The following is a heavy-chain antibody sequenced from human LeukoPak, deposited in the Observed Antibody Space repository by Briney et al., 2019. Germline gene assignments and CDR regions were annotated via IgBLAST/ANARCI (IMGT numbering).Heavy chain of an antibody. Sequence: SVKVSCKASGGTFSSYAISWVRQAPGQGREWMGRIIPILGIANYAQKFQGRVTITADKSTSTAYMELSSLRSEDTAVYYCARGILRYNWNDAYYYYGMDVWGQGTTVTVSS. V-gene: IGHV1-69*10. CDR1: GGTFSSYA. CDR3: ARGILRYNWNDAYYYYGMDV. CDR2: IIPILGIA. J-gene: IGHJ6*02. D-gene: IGHD1-1*01.